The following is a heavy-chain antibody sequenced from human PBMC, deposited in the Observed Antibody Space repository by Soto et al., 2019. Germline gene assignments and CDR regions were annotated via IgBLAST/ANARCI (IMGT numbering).Heavy chain of an antibody. D-gene: IGHD1-26*01. CDR1: GFTFSSYA. Sequence: EVQLLESGGGLVQPGGSLRLSCAASGFTFSSYAMSWVRQAPGKGLEWVSAISGSGGSTYYADSVKGRFTISRDNSKNTLYLQMNSLRDEDTAVYYCASREELGHGMDVWGQGTTVTVSS. V-gene: IGHV3-23*01. J-gene: IGHJ6*02. CDR3: ASREELGHGMDV. CDR2: ISGSGGST.